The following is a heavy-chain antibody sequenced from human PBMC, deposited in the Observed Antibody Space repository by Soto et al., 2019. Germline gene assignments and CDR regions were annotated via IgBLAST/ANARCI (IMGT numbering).Heavy chain of an antibody. CDR3: AKTVSCITARRVGSYFDY. Sequence: GSLRISCAASGFTFSSDAMSWVRQAPGKGLEWVSAISGSGGSTYYADSVKGRFTISRDNSKNTLYLQMNSLRAEDTAVYYCAKTVSCITARRVGSYFDYWGQGALVTVSS. D-gene: IGHD6-6*01. V-gene: IGHV3-23*01. J-gene: IGHJ4*02. CDR1: GFTFSSDA. CDR2: ISGSGGST.